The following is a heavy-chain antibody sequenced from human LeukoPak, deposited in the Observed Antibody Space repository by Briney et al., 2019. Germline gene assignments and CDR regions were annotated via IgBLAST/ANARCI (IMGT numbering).Heavy chain of an antibody. D-gene: IGHD4-11*01. V-gene: IGHV4-59*01. CDR3: ARGRVSSSTWHSTYYYYFYMDV. CDR1: DDSITIYY. Sequence: SETLSLTCSVSDDSITIYYWTWIRQPPGKGLEWIGYINHTGTTNYNPSLNSRVTISRDTSKNHFSLQLSSVTAADTAVYFCARGRVSSSTWHSTYYYYFYMDVWGKGTTVTVSS. CDR2: INHTGTT. J-gene: IGHJ6*03.